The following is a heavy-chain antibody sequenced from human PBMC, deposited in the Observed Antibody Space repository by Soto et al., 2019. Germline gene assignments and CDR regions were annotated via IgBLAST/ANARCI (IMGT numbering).Heavy chain of an antibody. J-gene: IGHJ6*03. V-gene: IGHV4-34*01. D-gene: IGHD3-10*01. CDR2: ITHSGGT. CDR1: GGSFDGYY. CDR3: ARVLMLRGTIVTEGYSYHMDL. Sequence: SETLSITCAIYGGSFDGYYWSWIRQSPGKRLVWIGEITHSGGTNYNPSIKSRVTISINTSRNWLSLRLSSLNAADTAEYHCARVLMLRGTIVTEGYSYHMDLWGKGTTVSVS.